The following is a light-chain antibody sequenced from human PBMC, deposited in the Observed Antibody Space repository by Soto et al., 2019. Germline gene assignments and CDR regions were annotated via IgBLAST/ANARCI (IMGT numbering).Light chain of an antibody. CDR3: QQRSDWLT. CDR1: QSVSNY. J-gene: IGKJ4*01. V-gene: IGKV3-11*01. CDR2: DAS. Sequence: EIVLTQSPATLSLSPGERATLSCRASQSVSNYLAWYQQKPGQAPRLLIYDASNRASDIPARFSGSGFGTDFTLTISSLEPEDFAVYYCQQRSDWLTFGGGTKVEIK.